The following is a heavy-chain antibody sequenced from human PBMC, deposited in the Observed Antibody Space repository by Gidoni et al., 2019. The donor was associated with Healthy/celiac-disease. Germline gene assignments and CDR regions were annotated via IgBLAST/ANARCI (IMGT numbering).Heavy chain of an antibody. CDR1: GFTFDDYA. Sequence: EVQLVESGGGLVQPGRSLRLSCAASGFTFDDYAMHWVRQAPGKGLEWVSGISWNSGSIGYADSVKGRFTISRDNAKNSLYLQMNSLRAEDTALYYCAKDKSIAASSGEFYYYYGMDVWGQGTTVTVSS. D-gene: IGHD6-6*01. J-gene: IGHJ6*02. CDR3: AKDKSIAASSGEFYYYYGMDV. V-gene: IGHV3-9*01. CDR2: ISWNSGSI.